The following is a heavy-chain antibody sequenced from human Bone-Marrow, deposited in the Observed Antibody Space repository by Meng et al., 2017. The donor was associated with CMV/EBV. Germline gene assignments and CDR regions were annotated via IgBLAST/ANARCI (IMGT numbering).Heavy chain of an antibody. J-gene: IGHJ6*02. V-gene: IGHV1-46*01. Sequence: ASVKVSCKASGYTFTSYYMHWVRQAPGQGLEWMGIINPSGGSTSYAQKFQGRVTMTRDTSTSTVYMELSSLRSEDTAVYYCARDRSITMIVVDDYYGMDVWGQGTTVTVSS. D-gene: IGHD3-22*01. CDR1: GYTFTSYY. CDR2: INPSGGST. CDR3: ARDRSITMIVVDDYYGMDV.